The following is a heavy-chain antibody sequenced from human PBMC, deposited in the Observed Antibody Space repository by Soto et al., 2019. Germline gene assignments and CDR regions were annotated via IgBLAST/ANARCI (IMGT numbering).Heavy chain of an antibody. D-gene: IGHD5-12*01. V-gene: IGHV3-33*01. CDR2: IWYDGSNK. Sequence: QVQLVESGGGVVQPGRSLRLSCAASGFTFSSYGMHWVRQAPGKGLEWVAVIWYDGSNKYYADSVKGRFTISRDNSKNTLYMQMNSLRAEDTAVYYCARDKDYSGYDTPNFDYWGQGTLVTVSS. CDR1: GFTFSSYG. CDR3: ARDKDYSGYDTPNFDY. J-gene: IGHJ4*02.